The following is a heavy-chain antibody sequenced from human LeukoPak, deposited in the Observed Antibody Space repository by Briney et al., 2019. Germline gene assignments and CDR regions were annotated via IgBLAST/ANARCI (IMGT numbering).Heavy chain of an antibody. CDR1: GYTFTSYG. V-gene: IGHV1-18*01. J-gene: IGHJ3*02. Sequence: ASVKVSCKASGYTFTSYGISWVRQAPRQGLEWMGWISAYNGNTNYAQKLQGRVTMTTDTSTSTAYMELRSLRSDDTAVYYCARVPLGEYYDSADAFDIWGQGTMVTVSS. CDR2: ISAYNGNT. CDR3: ARVPLGEYYDSADAFDI. D-gene: IGHD3-22*01.